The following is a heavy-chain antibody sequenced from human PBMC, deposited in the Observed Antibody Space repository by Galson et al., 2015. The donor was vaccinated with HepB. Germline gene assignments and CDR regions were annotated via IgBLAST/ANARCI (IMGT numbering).Heavy chain of an antibody. CDR3: ARHGVVVVAAIAAFDI. J-gene: IGHJ3*02. V-gene: IGHV4-39*01. D-gene: IGHD2-15*01. Sequence: SETLSLTCTVSGGSISSSSYYWGWIRQPPGKGLEWIGSIYYSGSTYYNPSLKSRVAISVDTSKNQFSLKLSSVTAADTAVYYCARHGVVVVAAIAAFDIWGQGTMVTVSS. CDR1: GGSISSSSYY. CDR2: IYYSGST.